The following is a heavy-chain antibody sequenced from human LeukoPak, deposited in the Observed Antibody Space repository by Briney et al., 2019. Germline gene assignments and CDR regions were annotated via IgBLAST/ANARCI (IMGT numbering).Heavy chain of an antibody. CDR2: ITGGGSNT. V-gene: IGHV3-23*01. D-gene: IGHD3-3*01. J-gene: IGHJ3*02. CDR3: AKDSHYDFWSGYELDI. CDR1: GFTFSSYA. Sequence: GGSLSLSCAASGFTFSSYAMSWVRQAPGKGMEWVSTITGGGSNTYYADSVKGRSTISRDNSKNTLYLQMNSLRAEDTAVYYCAKDSHYDFWSGYELDIWGQGTMVTVSS.